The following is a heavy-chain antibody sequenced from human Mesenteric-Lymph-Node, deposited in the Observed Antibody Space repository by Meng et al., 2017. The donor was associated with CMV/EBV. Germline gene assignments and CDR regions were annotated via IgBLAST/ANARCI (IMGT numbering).Heavy chain of an antibody. Sequence: LSCAASGFRFSIYALGWVRQAPGKGLEWVAEMSGSGDSIHHADSVKGRFTISRDNSRNTVYLQMNSLRAEDTAVYYCARESGPAVDDYWGQGTLVTVSS. V-gene: IGHV3-23*01. CDR2: MSGSGDSI. D-gene: IGHD6-19*01. CDR3: ARESGPAVDDY. J-gene: IGHJ4*02. CDR1: GFRFSIYA.